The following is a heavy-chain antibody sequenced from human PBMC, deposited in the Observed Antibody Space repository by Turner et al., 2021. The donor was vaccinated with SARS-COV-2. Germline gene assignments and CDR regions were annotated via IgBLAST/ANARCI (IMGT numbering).Heavy chain of an antibody. Sequence: EVQLLESGGGLVQPGGSLRLSCAASGFTFSSYAMGWVRQAPGKGLEWVSTISGSGGSTYYADSVKGRFTISRDNSKNTLYLQMNSLRAEDTAVYYCAKLFVYGASFDYWGQGTLVTVSS. J-gene: IGHJ4*02. CDR2: ISGSGGST. V-gene: IGHV3-23*01. D-gene: IGHD3-10*02. CDR3: AKLFVYGASFDY. CDR1: GFTFSSYA.